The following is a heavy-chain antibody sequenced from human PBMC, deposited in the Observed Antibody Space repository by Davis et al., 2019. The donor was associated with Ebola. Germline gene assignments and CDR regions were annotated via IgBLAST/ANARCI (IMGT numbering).Heavy chain of an antibody. CDR3: ARVAPPPWLQYDY. CDR1: GFTFSSYW. V-gene: IGHV3-7*03. J-gene: IGHJ4*02. Sequence: GESLKISCAASGFTFSSYWMSWVRQAPGKGLEWVANIKQDGSEKYYVDSVKGRFTISRDNAKNSLYLQMNSLRAEDTAVYYCARVAPPPWLQYDYWGQGTLVTVSS. CDR2: IKQDGSEK. D-gene: IGHD5-24*01.